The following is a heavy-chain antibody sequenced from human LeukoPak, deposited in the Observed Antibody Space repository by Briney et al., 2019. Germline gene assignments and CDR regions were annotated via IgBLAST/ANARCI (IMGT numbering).Heavy chain of an antibody. Sequence: PSETLSLTCTVSGGSISSSSYYWGWIRQPPGKGLEWIGSIYYSGSTYYNPSLKSRVTISVDTSKNQFSLKLSSVTAADTAVYYCARGITYYDILTGYYITSGWFDPWGQGTLVTVSS. J-gene: IGHJ5*02. D-gene: IGHD3-9*01. CDR2: IYYSGST. V-gene: IGHV4-39*07. CDR3: ARGITYYDILTGYYITSGWFDP. CDR1: GGSISSSSYY.